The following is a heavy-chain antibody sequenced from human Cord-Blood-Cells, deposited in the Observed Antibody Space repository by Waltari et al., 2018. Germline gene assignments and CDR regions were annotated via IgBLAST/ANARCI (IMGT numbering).Heavy chain of an antibody. D-gene: IGHD2-2*01. Sequence: EVQLVESGGGLVQPGGSLRLSCAASGFTFSSYEMNWVRQVSGKGLEWVSYISSSGSTIYYADSVKGRFTISRDNAKNSLYLQMNSLRAEDTAVYYCARDVVVPAAVYWYFDLWGRGTLVTVSS. CDR2: ISSSGSTI. CDR1: GFTFSSYE. J-gene: IGHJ2*01. CDR3: ARDVVVPAAVYWYFDL. V-gene: IGHV3-48*03.